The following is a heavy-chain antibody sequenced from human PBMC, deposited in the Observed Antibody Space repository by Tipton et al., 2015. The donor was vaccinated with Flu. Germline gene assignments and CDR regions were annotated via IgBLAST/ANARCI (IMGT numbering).Heavy chain of an antibody. CDR1: GGTFSSYA. D-gene: IGHD6-6*01. Sequence: QVQLVQSGAEVKKPGSSVKVSCKASGGTFSSYAISWVRQAPGQGLEWMGGIIPIFGTANYAQKFQGRVTITADESTSTAYMELSSLRSEDTAVYYCASHHAGSIATGPKTLDYWGQGTLVTVSS. V-gene: IGHV1-69*01. CDR3: ASHHAGSIATGPKTLDY. CDR2: IIPIFGTA. J-gene: IGHJ4*02.